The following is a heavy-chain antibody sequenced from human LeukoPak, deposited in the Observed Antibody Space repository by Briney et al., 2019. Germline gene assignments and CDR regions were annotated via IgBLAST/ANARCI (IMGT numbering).Heavy chain of an antibody. D-gene: IGHD3-22*01. Sequence: SETLCLTCAVYGGSFSGYYWSWIRQPPGKGLEWIGEINHSGSTNYNPSLKSRVTISVDTSKNQFSLKLSSVTAADTAVYYCARIKYYYDSSGYHYWGQGTLVTVSS. J-gene: IGHJ4*02. CDR3: ARIKYYYDSSGYHY. CDR2: INHSGST. V-gene: IGHV4-34*01. CDR1: GGSFSGYY.